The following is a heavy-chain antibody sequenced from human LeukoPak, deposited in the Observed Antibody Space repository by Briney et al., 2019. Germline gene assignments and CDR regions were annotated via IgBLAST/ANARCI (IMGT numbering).Heavy chain of an antibody. V-gene: IGHV1-2*02. Sequence: ASVKVSCKASGYTFTGYYMHWVRQAPGQGLEWMGWINPNSGGTNYAQKFQGRVTMTRDTSISTAYMELSRLRSDDTAVYYCARDARGGGSRVGGGTFDYWGQGTLVTVSS. D-gene: IGHD3-16*01. CDR3: ARDARGGGSRVGGGTFDY. CDR1: GYTFTGYY. CDR2: INPNSGGT. J-gene: IGHJ4*02.